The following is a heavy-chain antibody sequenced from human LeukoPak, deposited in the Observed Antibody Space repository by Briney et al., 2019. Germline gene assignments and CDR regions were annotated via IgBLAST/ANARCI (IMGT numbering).Heavy chain of an antibody. Sequence: PSQTLSLTCTVSGGSISSGGYYWSWIRQHPGKGLEWIGYIYYSGSTYYNPSLKSRVTISVDTSKNQFSLKLSSVTAADTAVYYCARAGGTMVRGAIGAFDIWGQGTMVTVSS. CDR2: IYYSGST. V-gene: IGHV4-31*03. CDR3: ARAGGTMVRGAIGAFDI. CDR1: GGSISSGGYY. J-gene: IGHJ3*02. D-gene: IGHD3-10*01.